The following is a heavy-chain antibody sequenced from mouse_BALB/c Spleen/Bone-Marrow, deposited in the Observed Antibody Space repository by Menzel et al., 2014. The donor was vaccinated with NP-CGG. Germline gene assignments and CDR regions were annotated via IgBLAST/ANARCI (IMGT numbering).Heavy chain of an antibody. V-gene: IGHV7-3*02. CDR2: IRNKANGYTT. J-gene: IGHJ2*01. CDR1: GFTFTDCY. Sequence: EVQLVESGGGLVQPGGSLRLSCATSGFTFTDCYMNWVRQPPGKALEWLGFIRNKANGYTTEYSASVKGRFTISRDNSQSILYLQMNTLRAEDSATYYCARDKGGILFDYWGQGTTLTVSS. D-gene: IGHD1-1*02. CDR3: ARDKGGILFDY.